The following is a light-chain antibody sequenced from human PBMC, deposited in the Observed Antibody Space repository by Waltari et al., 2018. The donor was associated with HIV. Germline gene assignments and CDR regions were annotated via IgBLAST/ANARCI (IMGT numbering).Light chain of an antibody. V-gene: IGKV4-1*01. J-gene: IGKJ5*01. CDR1: QSFLSTSDNKNY. CDR2: WAS. Sequence: DIVMTQSPDSLAVSLGERATINCRSRQSFLSTSDNKNYLAWYQQKPGQPPKLLISWASTREAGVPARFSGSGSGTDFTLTISSLQAEDVAGYYCQQYFTTPITFGPGTRLEIK. CDR3: QQYFTTPIT.